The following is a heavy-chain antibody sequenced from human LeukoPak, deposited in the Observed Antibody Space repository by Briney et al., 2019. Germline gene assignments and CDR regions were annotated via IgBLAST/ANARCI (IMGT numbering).Heavy chain of an antibody. Sequence: PSETLSLTCTVSGGSISSSSYYWGWIGQPPGKGLEWIGSIYCSGSTYYNPSLRSRVTISVHTSKNQFSLKLSSVTAADTAVYYCARETRYYYDSSGYYYSYYYYYMDVWGKGTTVTISS. V-gene: IGHV4-39*07. D-gene: IGHD3-22*01. CDR3: ARETRYYYDSSGYYYSYYYYYMDV. CDR1: GGSISSSSYY. J-gene: IGHJ6*03. CDR2: IYCSGST.